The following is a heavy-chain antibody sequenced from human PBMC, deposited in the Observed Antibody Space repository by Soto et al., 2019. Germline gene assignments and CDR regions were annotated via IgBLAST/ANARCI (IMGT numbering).Heavy chain of an antibody. V-gene: IGHV3-30*18. CDR3: AKGYHWNPHYYYYGMDV. J-gene: IGHJ6*02. D-gene: IGHD1-1*01. Sequence: GGSLRLSCAASGFTFSSYGMHWVRQAPGKGLEWVAVISYDGSNKYYADSVKGRFTISRDNSKNTLYLQMNSLRAEDTAVYYCAKGYHWNPHYYYYGMDVWGQGTTVTVSS. CDR1: GFTFSSYG. CDR2: ISYDGSNK.